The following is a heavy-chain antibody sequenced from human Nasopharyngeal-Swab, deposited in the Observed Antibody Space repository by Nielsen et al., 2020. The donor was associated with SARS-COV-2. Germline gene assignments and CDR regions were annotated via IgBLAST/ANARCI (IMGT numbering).Heavy chain of an antibody. CDR3: ARHPRNYYGGNVYRDDTFDL. D-gene: IGHD3-22*01. Sequence: GGSLRLSCTASGYDFTTYWIACVRQMTGEGLEWMWTIYPDNSETAYSPSFQGQVTISADRSVTTAYLQWSSLKASDSAVYYCARHPRNYYGGNVYRDDTFDLWGQGTMVTVSS. V-gene: IGHV5-51*01. CDR2: IYPDNSET. J-gene: IGHJ3*01. CDR1: GYDFTTYW.